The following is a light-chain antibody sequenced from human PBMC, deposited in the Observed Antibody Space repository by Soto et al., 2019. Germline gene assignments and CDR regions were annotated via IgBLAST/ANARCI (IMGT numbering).Light chain of an antibody. CDR3: QQSYSIPVWT. J-gene: IGKJ1*01. Sequence: DIQMTQSPTSLSASVGDSVTITCRASQRIGSYVNWYQQKPGKAPKLLISAATNLEDGVPSRFSGSGSGTDFSLSVSSLQPEDFATYYCQQSYSIPVWTLGQGTKVEIK. V-gene: IGKV1-39*01. CDR2: AAT. CDR1: QRIGSY.